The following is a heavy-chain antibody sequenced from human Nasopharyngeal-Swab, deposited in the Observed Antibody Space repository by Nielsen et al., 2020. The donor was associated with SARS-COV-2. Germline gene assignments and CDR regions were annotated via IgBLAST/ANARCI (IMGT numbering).Heavy chain of an antibody. CDR1: GGSISSSSYY. V-gene: IGHV4-39*01. Sequence: SQTLSLTCTVSGGSISSSSYYWGWIRQPPGKGLEWIGSMYYSGSTYYNPSLKSRVTISVDTSKNQFSLKLSSVTAADTAVYYCARHRYSSSWSWYFDYWGQGTLVTVSS. D-gene: IGHD6-13*01. CDR2: MYYSGST. CDR3: ARHRYSSSWSWYFDY. J-gene: IGHJ4*02.